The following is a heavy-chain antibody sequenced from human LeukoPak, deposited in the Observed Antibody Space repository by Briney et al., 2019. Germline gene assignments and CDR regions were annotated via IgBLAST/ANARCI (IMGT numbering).Heavy chain of an antibody. Sequence: GGSLRLSCAASGFTFSSYGMHWVRQAPGKGLEWVAVISYDGSNKYYADSVKGRFTISRDNSKNTLYLQMGSLRAEDMAVYYCARVYGSGKGWFDPWGQGTLVTVSS. CDR2: ISYDGSNK. CDR3: ARVYGSGKGWFDP. CDR1: GFTFSSYG. V-gene: IGHV3-30*03. D-gene: IGHD3-10*01. J-gene: IGHJ5*02.